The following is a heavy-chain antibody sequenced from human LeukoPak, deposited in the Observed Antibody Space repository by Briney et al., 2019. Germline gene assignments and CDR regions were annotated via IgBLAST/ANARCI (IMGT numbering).Heavy chain of an antibody. V-gene: IGHV1-2*02. CDR2: INPNSGGT. D-gene: IGHD6-19*01. Sequence: ASVKVSCKASGYTFTGYYMHWVRQAPGQGLEWMGWINPNSGGTNYAQKFQGRVTMTRDTSISTAYMELSRLRSDDTAVYYCARDAVRRGGIAVAGLPRYWGQGTLVTVSS. J-gene: IGHJ4*02. CDR3: ARDAVRRGGIAVAGLPRY. CDR1: GYTFTGYY.